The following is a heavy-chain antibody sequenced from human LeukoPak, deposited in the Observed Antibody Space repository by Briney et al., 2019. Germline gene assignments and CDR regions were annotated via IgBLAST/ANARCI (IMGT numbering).Heavy chain of an antibody. J-gene: IGHJ3*02. Sequence: GGSLRLSCAASGFTLSSYAMSWVRQAPGKGLEWVSAISDSGNTYHADSVKGRFTISRDSSKNTLFLQMNSLRAEDTAVYYCARSNYYDSRSWGFDIWGQGTMVTVSS. CDR2: ISDSGNT. D-gene: IGHD3-22*01. CDR3: ARSNYYDSRSWGFDI. CDR1: GFTLSSYA. V-gene: IGHV3-23*01.